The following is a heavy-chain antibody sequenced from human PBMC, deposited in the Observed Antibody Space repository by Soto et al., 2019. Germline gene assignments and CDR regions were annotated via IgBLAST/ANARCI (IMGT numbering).Heavy chain of an antibody. D-gene: IGHD6-6*01. V-gene: IGHV1-46*03. J-gene: IGHJ6*03. Sequence: QVQLVQSGAEVKKPGASVKVSCKASGYTFINYYIHWVRQAPGQGLEWMGVINPNGGSTVYAQNFQGRVTLTRDTSTSTVYVELSSLRSDDTAVYFCVRATAARQRDYSYHYYLHIWGKGTTVTVSS. CDR2: INPNGGST. CDR1: GYTFINYY. CDR3: VRATAARQRDYSYHYYLHI.